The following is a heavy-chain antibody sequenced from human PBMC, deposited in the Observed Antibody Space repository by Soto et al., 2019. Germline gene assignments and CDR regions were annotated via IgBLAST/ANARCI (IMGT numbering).Heavy chain of an antibody. CDR1: GGSISSSSYY. J-gene: IGHJ6*02. CDR3: ARRYGGYGGNSEERYYYGMDV. CDR2: IYYSGST. V-gene: IGHV4-39*01. Sequence: PSETLSLTCTVSGGSISSSSYYWGWVRQPPGKGLELIGSIYYSGSTYYNPSLKSRVTISVDTSKNQFSLKLSSVTAADTAVYYCARRYGGYGGNSEERYYYGMDVWGQGTTVTVSS. D-gene: IGHD4-17*01.